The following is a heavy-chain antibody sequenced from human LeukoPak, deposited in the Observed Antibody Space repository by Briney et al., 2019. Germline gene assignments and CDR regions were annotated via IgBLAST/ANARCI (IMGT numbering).Heavy chain of an antibody. J-gene: IGHJ4*02. CDR1: GFTFSKHW. CDR2: INSDGSST. V-gene: IGHV3-74*01. D-gene: IGHD5-12*01. Sequence: GGSLRLSCAASGFTFSKHWMHWVRQVPGKGLVWVSRINSDGSSTSYADSVKGRFTISRDNAKNTLYLQMNSLRAEDTALYYCARNYGGYDGTDYWGQGTLVTVSS. CDR3: ARNYGGYDGTDY.